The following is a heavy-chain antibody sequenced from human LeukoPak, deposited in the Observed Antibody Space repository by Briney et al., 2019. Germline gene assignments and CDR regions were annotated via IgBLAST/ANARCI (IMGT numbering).Heavy chain of an antibody. J-gene: IGHJ4*02. D-gene: IGHD6-13*01. Sequence: SETLTLTCAVSGAPISSNNWWWSWVRQPPGKGLEWIGEIYHSGSTNYNPSLKSRVTMSVDKSKNQFSLKLSSVTAADTAVYYCASAEPRGIIWYPYWGQGTLVTVSS. CDR2: IYHSGST. CDR3: ASAEPRGIIWYPY. V-gene: IGHV4-4*02. CDR1: GAPISSNNW.